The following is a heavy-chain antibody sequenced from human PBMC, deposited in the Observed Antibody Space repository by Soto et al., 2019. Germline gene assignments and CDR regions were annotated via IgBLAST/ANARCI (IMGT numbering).Heavy chain of an antibody. D-gene: IGHD2-15*01. CDR2: ISGKGGDT. Sequence: EVQLLESGGGLVQPGGSLRLSCTASGFTFRTYAMSWVRQAPGRGLECVSVISGKGGDTNYADFVKGRFTISRDNSKNMVFLQMNSPRAEDTAVYYCAQGGWLDVWGQGTTVIVSS. CDR3: AQGGWLDV. J-gene: IGHJ6*02. CDR1: GFTFRTYA. V-gene: IGHV3-23*01.